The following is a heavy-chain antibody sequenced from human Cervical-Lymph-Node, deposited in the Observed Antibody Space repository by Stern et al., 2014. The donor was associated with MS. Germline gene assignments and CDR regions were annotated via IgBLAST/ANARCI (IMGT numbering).Heavy chain of an antibody. D-gene: IGHD6-19*01. CDR3: ARDSSSGWLLIDY. J-gene: IGHJ4*02. CDR1: GFTFSSYS. V-gene: IGHV3-48*02. CDR2: ISSSSSTI. Sequence: EEQLVQSGGGLVQPGGSLRLSGAASGFTFSSYSMNWVRQAPGKGLEWVAYISSSSSTIYYADSVKGRFTISRDNAKNSLYLQMNSLRDEDTAVYYCARDSSSGWLLIDYWGQGTLVTVSS.